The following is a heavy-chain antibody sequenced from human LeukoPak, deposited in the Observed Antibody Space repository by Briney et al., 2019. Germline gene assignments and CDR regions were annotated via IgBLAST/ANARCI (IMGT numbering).Heavy chain of an antibody. Sequence: GGSLRLSCIASEFIFSSYEMNWVRQAPGKGLEWVSYISGSGNIIYYADSVKGRFTISRDNVKNSLYLQMNSLRVEDTAVYYCARPRSDLYGMDVRGQGTTATVSS. CDR2: ISGSGNII. CDR3: ARPRSDLYGMDV. V-gene: IGHV3-48*03. J-gene: IGHJ6*02. CDR1: EFIFSSYE.